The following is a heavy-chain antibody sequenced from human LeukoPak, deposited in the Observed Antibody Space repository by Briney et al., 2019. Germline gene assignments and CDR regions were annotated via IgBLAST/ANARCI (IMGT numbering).Heavy chain of an antibody. CDR3: ARGGGYASPIGY. D-gene: IGHD5-12*01. CDR1: GGSISTYY. V-gene: IGHV4-59*01. J-gene: IGHJ4*02. CDR2: IYHSGST. Sequence: SETLSLTCTLSGGSISTYYWSWIRQPPGKGLEWIGYIYHSGSTNYNPSLKSRVTISVDTSKNQFSLKLCSVTAADTAVYYCARGGGYASPIGYWGQGALVTVSS.